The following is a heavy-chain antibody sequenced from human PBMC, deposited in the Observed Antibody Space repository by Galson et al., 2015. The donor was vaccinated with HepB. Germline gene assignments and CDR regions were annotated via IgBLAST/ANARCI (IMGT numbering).Heavy chain of an antibody. CDR3: ARVWSGYVNWLDP. V-gene: IGHV3-53*01. Sequence: SLRLSCAASDLIVSSNYVTWVRQAPGKGLEWVSIIFSGGSTYYADSVKGRFTISRDNSKNTLYLQMNSLRAEDTAVYYCARVWSGYVNWLDPWGQGTLVTVSS. D-gene: IGHD3-3*01. J-gene: IGHJ5*02. CDR2: IFSGGST. CDR1: DLIVSSNY.